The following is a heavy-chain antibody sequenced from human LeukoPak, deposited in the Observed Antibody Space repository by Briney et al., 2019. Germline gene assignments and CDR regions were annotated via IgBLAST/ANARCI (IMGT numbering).Heavy chain of an antibody. CDR3: AGVAIVVVPAAPDIDYYYYYMDV. Sequence: SETLSLTCTVSGGSISSGDYYWSWIRQPPGKGLEWIGYIYYSGSTYYNPSLKSRVTISVDTSKNQFSLKLSSVTAADTAVYYCAGVAIVVVPAAPDIDYYYYYMDVWGKGTTVTVSS. D-gene: IGHD2-2*01. CDR1: GGSISSGDYY. V-gene: IGHV4-30-4*08. CDR2: IYYSGST. J-gene: IGHJ6*03.